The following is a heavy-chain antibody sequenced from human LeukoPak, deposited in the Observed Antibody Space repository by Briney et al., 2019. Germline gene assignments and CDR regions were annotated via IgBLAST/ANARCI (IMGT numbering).Heavy chain of an antibody. J-gene: IGHJ5*02. CDR2: IYHSGST. V-gene: IGHV4-38-2*02. D-gene: IGHD3-10*01. Sequence: TSETLSLTCSVSDYSLSSGYYWGWIRQPPGKGLEWIGNIYHSGSTYYNPSLQSRVTVSVDTSKNQFSLRLTSVSAADTAVYYCVRGPYGSGLSNWFDPWGQGTQVIVSS. CDR3: VRGPYGSGLSNWFDP. CDR1: DYSLSSGYY.